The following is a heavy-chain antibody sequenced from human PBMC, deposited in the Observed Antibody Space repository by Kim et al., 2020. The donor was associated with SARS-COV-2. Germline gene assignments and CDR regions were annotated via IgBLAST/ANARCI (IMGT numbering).Heavy chain of an antibody. Sequence: GGSLRLSCSDSKFIITNYAMYWVRQAPGKGLEYVSGISSNEGTTYYTDSVKGRFTISRDNFKNTLYLQMSSLRVEDTAVYHCVLNMAGRHPNFDYWGRGTLVTVSS. J-gene: IGHJ4*02. V-gene: IGHV3-64D*09. D-gene: IGHD6-6*01. CDR1: KFIITNYA. CDR2: ISSNEGTT. CDR3: VLNMAGRHPNFDY.